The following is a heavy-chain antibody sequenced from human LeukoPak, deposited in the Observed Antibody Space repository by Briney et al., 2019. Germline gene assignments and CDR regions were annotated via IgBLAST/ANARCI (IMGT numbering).Heavy chain of an antibody. J-gene: IGHJ4*02. Sequence: PGGSLRLSCAVSGFTFSSYAMSWVRQAPGKGLEWVSAISGSGGSTYYADSVKGRFTISRDNAKNSLYLQMNSLRAEDTAVYYCATLQGFDWLLRPQDYWGQGTLVTVSS. CDR2: ISGSGGST. CDR1: GFTFSSYA. D-gene: IGHD3-9*01. CDR3: ATLQGFDWLLRPQDY. V-gene: IGHV3-23*01.